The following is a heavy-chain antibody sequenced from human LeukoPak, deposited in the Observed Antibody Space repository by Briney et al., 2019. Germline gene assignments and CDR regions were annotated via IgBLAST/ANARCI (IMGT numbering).Heavy chain of an antibody. D-gene: IGHD1-26*01. J-gene: IGHJ4*02. Sequence: ASVKVSCKASGYTFTSYDINWVRQATGQGLEWMGWMNPNSGNTGYAQKFQGRVTITRDTSISTAYMELGSLRSEDTAVYYCARGQVGATEFDYWGQGTLVTVSS. CDR3: ARGQVGATEFDY. CDR1: GYTFTSYD. V-gene: IGHV1-8*03. CDR2: MNPNSGNT.